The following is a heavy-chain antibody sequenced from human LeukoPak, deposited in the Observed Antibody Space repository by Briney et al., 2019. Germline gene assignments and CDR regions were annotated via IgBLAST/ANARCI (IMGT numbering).Heavy chain of an antibody. CDR1: GGSFSGYY. CDR3: ARGRRLYCSSTSCYTGWFDP. Sequence: SETLSLTCAVYGGSFSGYYWSWIRQPPGKGLEWIGEINHSGSTNYNPSLKSRVTISVDTSKNQFSLKLSSVTAADTAVYYCARGRRLYCSSTSCYTGWFDPWGQGTLVTVSS. CDR2: INHSGST. D-gene: IGHD2-2*02. J-gene: IGHJ5*02. V-gene: IGHV4-34*01.